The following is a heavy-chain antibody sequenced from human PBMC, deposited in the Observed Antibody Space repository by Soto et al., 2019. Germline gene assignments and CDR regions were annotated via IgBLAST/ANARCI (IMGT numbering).Heavy chain of an antibody. V-gene: IGHV1-18*01. D-gene: IGHD6-13*01. CDR1: GYTFTSYC. Sequence: QVQLVQSGAEVKKHGASVKVSCKASGYTFTSYCISWVRQAPGQGLEWMGWISAYNGNTNYAQKLQGRVTINTDTSTRRAYMELRSLRSDATAVYYCARESSSSCRSYWGQGTLVTVSS. CDR3: ARESSSSCRSY. J-gene: IGHJ4*02. CDR2: ISAYNGNT.